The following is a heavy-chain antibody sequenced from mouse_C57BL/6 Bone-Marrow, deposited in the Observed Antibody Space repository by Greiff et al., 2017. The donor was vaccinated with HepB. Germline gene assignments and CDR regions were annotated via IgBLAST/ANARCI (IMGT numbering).Heavy chain of an antibody. CDR3: AYEAWFAY. CDR1: GYSFTGYY. D-gene: IGHD2-12*01. J-gene: IGHJ3*01. Sequence: VQLQQSGPELVKPGASVKISCKASGYSFTGYYMNWVKQSPEKSLEWIGEINPSTGGTTYNQKFKAKATLTVDKSSSTAYMQLKSLTSEDSAVYYCAYEAWFAYWGQGTLVTGSA. CDR2: INPSTGGT. V-gene: IGHV1-42*01.